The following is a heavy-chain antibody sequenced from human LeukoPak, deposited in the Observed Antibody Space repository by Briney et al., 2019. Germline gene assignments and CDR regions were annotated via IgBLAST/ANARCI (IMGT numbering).Heavy chain of an antibody. CDR3: AIIPSGPSLKTKWSFDL. D-gene: IGHD1-14*01. CDR2: ISGSGGST. V-gene: IGHV3-23*01. CDR1: GFTFSNYA. Sequence: GGSLRLSCAASGFTFSNYAMTWVRQAPGKGLEWVSVISGSGGSTYYAGSVKGRFTISRDNSKNTVYLQMNSLRAEDTAVYDCAIIPSGPSLKTKWSFDLWGRGTRVTVSS. J-gene: IGHJ2*01.